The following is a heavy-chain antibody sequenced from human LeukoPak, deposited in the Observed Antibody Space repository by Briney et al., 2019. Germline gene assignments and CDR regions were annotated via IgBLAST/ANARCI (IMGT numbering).Heavy chain of an antibody. CDR1: GFTFSSYG. CDR3: AKELGKVVISAFDI. D-gene: IGHD3-22*01. J-gene: IGHJ3*02. Sequence: GGSLRLSCAASGFTFSSYGMHWVRQAPGKGLEWVAVISYDGSNKYYADSVKGRFTISRDNSKNTLYLQMNSLRAEDTAVYYCAKELGKVVISAFDIWGQGTMVTVSS. CDR2: ISYDGSNK. V-gene: IGHV3-30*18.